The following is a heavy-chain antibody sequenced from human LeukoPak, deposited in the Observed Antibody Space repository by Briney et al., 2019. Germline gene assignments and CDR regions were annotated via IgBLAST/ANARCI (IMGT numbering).Heavy chain of an antibody. D-gene: IGHD1-26*01. CDR1: GGSFSGYY. J-gene: IGHJ4*02. V-gene: IGHV4-34*01. CDR3: ARHGAYSGSYPFDY. Sequence: PSETLSLTCAVYGGSFSGYYWSWIRQPPGKGLEWIGEINHSGSTNYNPSLKSRVTISVDTSKNQFSLKLSSVTAADTAVYYCARHGAYSGSYPFDYWGQGTLVTVSS. CDR2: INHSGST.